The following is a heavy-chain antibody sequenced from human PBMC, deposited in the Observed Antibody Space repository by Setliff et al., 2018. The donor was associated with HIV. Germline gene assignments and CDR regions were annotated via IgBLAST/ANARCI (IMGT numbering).Heavy chain of an antibody. CDR1: GGSISSTTYW. J-gene: IGHJ3*02. CDR2: IYYNGNT. D-gene: IGHD5-18*01. CDR3: AKRPGYGYPFHI. V-gene: IGHV4-39*01. Sequence: PSETLVLTCTVSGGSISSTTYWWGWIRQPPGKGLEWIGTIYYNGNTFYDPSLKSRVTISIDMSKNQFSLKLTSVAAADTAVYYCAKRPGYGYPFHIWGQGTMVTVS.